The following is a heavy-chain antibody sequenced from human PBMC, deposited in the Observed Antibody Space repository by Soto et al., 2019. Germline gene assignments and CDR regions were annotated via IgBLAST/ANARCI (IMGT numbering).Heavy chain of an antibody. CDR2: INAQIGDT. CDR3: ARPMVSVPLGGPYYYGGGL. D-gene: IGHD2-8*01. Sequence: ASVKVSCKTSGYTFTDYFLHWVRLAPGQGPQCLGWINAQIGDTRYAQKFRGRVTLTRDTSMNTAYMELTSLRSDDTAVYFCARPMVSVPLGGPYYYGGGLWGQGTTVIASS. CDR1: GYTFTDYF. J-gene: IGHJ6*02. V-gene: IGHV1-2*02.